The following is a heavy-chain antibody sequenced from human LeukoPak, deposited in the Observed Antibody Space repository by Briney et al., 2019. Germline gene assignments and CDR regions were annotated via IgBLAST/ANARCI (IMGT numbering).Heavy chain of an antibody. CDR1: GGSLSGYY. CDR2: INHSGST. D-gene: IGHD6-19*01. Sequence: SETLSLTCAVYGGSLSGYYWSWIRQPPGKGLEWIGEINHSGSTNYNPSLKSRVTISVDTSKNQFSLKLSSVTAADTAVYYCARCKEAGNVFDYWGQGTLVTVSS. CDR3: ARCKEAGNVFDY. J-gene: IGHJ4*02. V-gene: IGHV4-34*01.